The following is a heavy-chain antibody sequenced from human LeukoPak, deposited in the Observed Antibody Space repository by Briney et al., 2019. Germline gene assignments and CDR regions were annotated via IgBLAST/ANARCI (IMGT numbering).Heavy chain of an antibody. CDR1: GFTFRSYW. V-gene: IGHV3-74*01. D-gene: IGHD6-19*01. CDR2: INSDGSST. Sequence: GGSLRLSCAASGFTFRSYWMHWARQAPGKGLVWVSRINSDGSSTNYADSVKGRFTISRDNAENSLYLQMNSLRAEDTAVYYCARSRGAGPGAYFDYWGQGTLVTVTS. CDR3: ARSRGAGPGAYFDY. J-gene: IGHJ4*02.